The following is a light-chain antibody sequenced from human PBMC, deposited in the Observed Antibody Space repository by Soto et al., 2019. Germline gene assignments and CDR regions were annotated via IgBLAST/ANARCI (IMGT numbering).Light chain of an antibody. CDR3: SSFTIVSTLV. CDR2: EVS. Sequence: QSVLTQPASVSGTPGQSITISCTGTSSDIGIYNYVSWYQHHPDKAPKLLLYEVSNRPSGVSDRFSGSKSGNTASLTISGLQPEDEADYYCSSFTIVSTLVFVGGTKLTVL. V-gene: IGLV2-14*01. CDR1: SSDIGIYNY. J-gene: IGLJ3*02.